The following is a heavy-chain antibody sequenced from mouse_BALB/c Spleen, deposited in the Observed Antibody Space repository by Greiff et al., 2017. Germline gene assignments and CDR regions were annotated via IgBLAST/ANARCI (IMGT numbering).Heavy chain of an antibody. CDR1: GYAFTNYL. J-gene: IGHJ3*01. D-gene: IGHD1-1*01. CDR3: ARGNYYGSSDGFAY. CDR2: INPGCGGT. Sequence: QVQLQQSGAELVRPGTSVKVSCKASGYAFTNYLIEWVKQRPGQGLEWIGVINPGCGGTNYNEKFKGKATLTADKSSSTAYMQLSSLTSDDSAVYYCARGNYYGSSDGFAYWGQGTLVTVSA. V-gene: IGHV1-54*01.